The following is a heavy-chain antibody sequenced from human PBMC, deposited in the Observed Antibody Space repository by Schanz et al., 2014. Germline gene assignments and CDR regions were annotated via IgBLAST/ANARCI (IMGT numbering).Heavy chain of an antibody. CDR2: IRYDGSNK. CDR1: GSTFSSYG. CDR3: AKEGVTAAGTLY. J-gene: IGHJ4*02. Sequence: QVQLVESGGGVVQPGGSLRLSCAASGSTFSSYGMHWVRQAPGKGLEWVAFIRYDGSNKFYADSVRGRFTISRDNSKNTLYLQMNSLGAEETAVYYCAKEGVTAAGTLYWGQGTLVTVSS. D-gene: IGHD6-13*01. V-gene: IGHV3-30*02.